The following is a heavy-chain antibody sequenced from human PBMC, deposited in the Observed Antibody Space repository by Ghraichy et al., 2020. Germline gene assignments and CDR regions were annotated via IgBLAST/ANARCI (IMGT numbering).Heavy chain of an antibody. CDR1: GGSVTGHY. CDR2: INHRGTP. Sequence: SETLSLTCAVYGGSVTGHYWSWIRQPPGKGLEWIGEINHRGTPTYSPSLKSRVTISIDTSKNQFSLKVTSMSAADKAVYFCARGSNYYGSGSYRVQRIWYFDLWGRGTLVSVSS. D-gene: IGHD3-10*01. CDR3: ARGSNYYGSGSYRVQRIWYFDL. V-gene: IGHV4-34*01. J-gene: IGHJ2*01.